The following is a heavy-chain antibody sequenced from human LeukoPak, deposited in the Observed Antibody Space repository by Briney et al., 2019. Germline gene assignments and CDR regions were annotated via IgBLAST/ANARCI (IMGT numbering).Heavy chain of an antibody. CDR2: ISAYNGNT. J-gene: IGHJ4*02. Sequence: ASVKVSCKASGYTLTSYGISWVRQAPGQGLEWMGWISAYNGNTNYAQKLQGRVTMTTDTSTSTAYMELRSLRSDDTAVYYCARVRVRYDSSGSTLDYWGQGTLVTVSS. D-gene: IGHD3-22*01. CDR1: GYTLTSYG. V-gene: IGHV1-18*01. CDR3: ARVRVRYDSSGSTLDY.